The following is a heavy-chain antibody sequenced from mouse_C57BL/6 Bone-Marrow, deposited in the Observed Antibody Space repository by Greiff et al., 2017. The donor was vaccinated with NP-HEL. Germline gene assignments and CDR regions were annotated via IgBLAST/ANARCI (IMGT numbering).Heavy chain of an antibody. J-gene: IGHJ2*01. V-gene: IGHV1-69*01. Sequence: VQLQQPGAELVMPGASVKLSCKASGYTFTSYWMHWVKQRPGQGLEWIGEIDPSDSYTNYNQKFKGKSTLTVDKSSSTAYMQLSSLTSEDSAVYYCARRSLTETFLFDYWGQGTTLTVSS. CDR3: ARRSLTETFLFDY. CDR2: IDPSDSYT. D-gene: IGHD1-1*01. CDR1: GYTFTSYW.